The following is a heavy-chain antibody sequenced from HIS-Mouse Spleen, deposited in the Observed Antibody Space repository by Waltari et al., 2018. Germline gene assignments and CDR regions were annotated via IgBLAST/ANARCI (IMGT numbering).Heavy chain of an antibody. CDR1: GYSISSGYY. Sequence: QVQLQESGPGLVKPSETLSLTCTVSGYSISSGYYWGWIRQPPGKGLEWIGSIYHSGSTYYNPSLKGRVTISVDTSKNQFSLKLSSVTAADTAVYYCARDVGGDWFDPWGQGTLVTVSS. J-gene: IGHJ5*02. CDR3: ARDVGGDWFDP. D-gene: IGHD1-26*01. CDR2: IYHSGST. V-gene: IGHV4-38-2*02.